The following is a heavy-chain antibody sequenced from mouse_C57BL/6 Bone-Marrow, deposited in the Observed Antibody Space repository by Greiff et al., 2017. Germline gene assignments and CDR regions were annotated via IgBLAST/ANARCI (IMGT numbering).Heavy chain of an antibody. Sequence: VQLQQPGAELVKPGASAKLSCKASGYTFTSYWMHWVKQRPGQGLEWIGMIHPNSGSTNYNEKFKSKATLTVDKSSSTAYMQLSSLTSEDSAVYYCARWRGAWFAYWGQGTLVTVSA. CDR1: GYTFTSYW. CDR3: ARWRGAWFAY. CDR2: IHPNSGST. V-gene: IGHV1-64*01. J-gene: IGHJ3*01.